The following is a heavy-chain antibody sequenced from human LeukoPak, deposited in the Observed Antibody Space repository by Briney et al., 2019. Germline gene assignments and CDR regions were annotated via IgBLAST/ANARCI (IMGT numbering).Heavy chain of an antibody. J-gene: IGHJ4*02. CDR1: GFTFSSYA. CDR2: ISGSGGST. CDR3: AKDEQQLVRGRGYFDY. V-gene: IGHV3-23*01. Sequence: GGSLRLSCAASGFTFSSYAMSWVRLAPGKGLEWVSAISGSGGSTYYADSVKGRFTISRDNSKNTLYLQMNSLRAEDTAVYYCAKDEQQLVRGRGYFDYWGQGTLVTVSS. D-gene: IGHD6-13*01.